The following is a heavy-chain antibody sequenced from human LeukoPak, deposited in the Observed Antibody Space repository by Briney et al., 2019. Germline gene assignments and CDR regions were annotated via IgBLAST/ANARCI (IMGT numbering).Heavy chain of an antibody. CDR2: FSYSGST. J-gene: IGHJ6*04. CDR1: GGSISSGDYY. V-gene: IGHV4-30-4*01. D-gene: IGHD6-19*01. Sequence: SETLSLTCTVSGGSISSGDYYWGWIRQPPGKGLEWIVCFSYSGSTYYNPSLKSRITISLDTSKNQFSLKLSSVTAADTAVYYCARDRAGSVAYYYGMDVWGKGTTVTVSS. CDR3: ARDRAGSVAYYYGMDV.